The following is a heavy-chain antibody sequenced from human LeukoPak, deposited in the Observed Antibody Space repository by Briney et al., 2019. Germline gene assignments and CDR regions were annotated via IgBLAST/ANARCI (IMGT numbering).Heavy chain of an antibody. CDR3: ARVWFGELFGSNDY. CDR2: IYHSGST. D-gene: IGHD3-10*01. V-gene: IGHV4-38-2*02. J-gene: IGHJ4*02. Sequence: SETLSLTCTVSGYSISSGYYWGWIRQPPGKGLEWIGSIYHSGSTYYNPSLKSRVTISVDTSKNQFSLKLSSVTAADTAVYYCARVWFGELFGSNDYWDQGTLVTVSS. CDR1: GYSISSGYY.